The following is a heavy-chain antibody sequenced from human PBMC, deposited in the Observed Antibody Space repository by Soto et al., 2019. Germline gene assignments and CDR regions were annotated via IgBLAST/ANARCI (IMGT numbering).Heavy chain of an antibody. V-gene: IGHV3-11*01. CDR3: ARGTYRSKTAFDY. CDR2: ISTSSGTI. J-gene: IGHJ4*02. CDR1: GFTFSDYY. Sequence: GGALSVSCAASGFTFSDYYMTWIRQAPRRRLECVSYISTSSGTISYANSVKGRFTISRDNAQNSLYLQMTSLRAEDTAVYYCARGTYRSKTAFDYWGQGTLVTVSS. D-gene: IGHD6-13*01.